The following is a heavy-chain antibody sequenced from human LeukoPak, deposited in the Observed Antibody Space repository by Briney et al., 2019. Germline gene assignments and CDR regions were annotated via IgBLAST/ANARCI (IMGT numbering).Heavy chain of an antibody. Sequence: PSETLSLTCTVTGYSISSGFHWAWIRRPPGKGLEWIATISHSGTTYYNPSLNSRLTLSLDTSKNHLSLRLKYVTAADTATYYCARDPGRYPWFHPWGQGTLVIVSS. CDR1: GYSISSGFH. CDR2: ISHSGTT. D-gene: IGHD3-9*01. J-gene: IGHJ5*02. CDR3: ARDPGRYPWFHP. V-gene: IGHV4-38-2*02.